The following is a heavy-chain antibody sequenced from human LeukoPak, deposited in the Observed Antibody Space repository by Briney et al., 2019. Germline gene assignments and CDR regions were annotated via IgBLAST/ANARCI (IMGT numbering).Heavy chain of an antibody. V-gene: IGHV1-8*01. CDR2: MNPNSGNT. J-gene: IGHJ4*02. CDR1: GYTFTSYD. D-gene: IGHD5-12*01. CDR3: ARPSYRYGGYSY. Sequence: ASVKVSCKASGYTFTSYDINWVRQATGQGLEWMGWMNPNSGNTGYAQKFQGGVTMTRNTSISTAYMELSSLRSEDTAVYYCARPSYRYGGYSYWGQGTLVTVSS.